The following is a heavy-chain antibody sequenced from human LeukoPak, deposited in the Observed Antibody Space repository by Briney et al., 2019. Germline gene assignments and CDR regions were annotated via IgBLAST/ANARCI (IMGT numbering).Heavy chain of an antibody. D-gene: IGHD6-19*01. CDR1: GASIGSYY. CDR3: ARHWDDSGGDAYAFDI. J-gene: IGHJ3*02. V-gene: IGHV4-59*08. CDR2: IYYSGSA. Sequence: SETLSLTCTVSGASIGSYYWSWIRQPPGKGLEWIGYIYYSGSANYNPSLKSRVTISVDTSKNHFSLKLSSVTAADTAVYYCARHWDDSGGDAYAFDIWGQGTVVTVSS.